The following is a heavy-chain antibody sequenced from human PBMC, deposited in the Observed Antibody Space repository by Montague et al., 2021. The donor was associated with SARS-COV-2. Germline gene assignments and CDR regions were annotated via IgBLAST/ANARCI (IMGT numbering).Heavy chain of an antibody. J-gene: IGHJ3*02. CDR2: IYYSGST. CDR3: AIPTYYYDSSGSDAFDI. V-gene: IGHV4-39*01. CDR1: GGSISSSNYY. Sequence: SETLSLTCTVSGGSISSSNYYWGWIRQPPGKGLEWIGSIYYSGSTYYNPSLKSRVTISVDTSKNQFSLKLSSVTAADTAVYYCAIPTYYYDSSGSDAFDIWGQGTMVTVSS. D-gene: IGHD3-22*01.